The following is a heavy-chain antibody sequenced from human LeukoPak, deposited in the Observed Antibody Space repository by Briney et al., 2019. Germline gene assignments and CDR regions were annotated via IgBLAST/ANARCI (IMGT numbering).Heavy chain of an antibody. CDR1: GDSVSSNRAA. CDR2: TYYRAKWYN. V-gene: IGHV6-1*01. D-gene: IGHD3-16*01. Sequence: SQTLSLTCAISGDSVSSNRAAWNWIRQSPSRGLEWLGRTYYRAKWYNDYAVSVKSRITINPDTSKNQSPLQLNSVTPEDTAVYYCAREGTHLWGLTYYYMDVWGKGTTVTVSS. CDR3: AREGTHLWGLTYYYMDV. J-gene: IGHJ6*03.